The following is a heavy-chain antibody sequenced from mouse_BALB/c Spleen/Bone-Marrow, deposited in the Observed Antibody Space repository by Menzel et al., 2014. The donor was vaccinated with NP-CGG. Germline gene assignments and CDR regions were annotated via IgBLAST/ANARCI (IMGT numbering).Heavy chain of an antibody. D-gene: IGHD2-14*01. J-gene: IGHJ4*01. CDR2: ISGYYGDA. CDR3: ARSGKVRNAMDY. CDR1: GYTFTDHA. Sequence: QVQLKHSGAKLVRPGVSVKISCKGSGYTFTDHAMHWVKRSHAKSLEWIGLISGYYGDAIYNQKFKGKATMTVDKSSSTAYMELARLTSEDSAIYYCARSGKVRNAMDYWGQGTSVTVSS. V-gene: IGHV1S137*01.